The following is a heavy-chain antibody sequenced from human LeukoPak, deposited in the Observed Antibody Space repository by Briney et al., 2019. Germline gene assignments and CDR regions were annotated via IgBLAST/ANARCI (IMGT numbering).Heavy chain of an antibody. V-gene: IGHV3-33*08. CDR1: GFTFSSYS. D-gene: IGHD5-12*01. Sequence: AGGSLRLSCAASGFTFSSYSMNWVRQAPGKGLEWVAVIWYGGSNKYYADSVKGRFTISRDNSKNTLYLQMNSLRAEDTAVYYCASQYSGYDGYYFDYWGQGTLVTVSS. J-gene: IGHJ4*02. CDR2: IWYGGSNK. CDR3: ASQYSGYDGYYFDY.